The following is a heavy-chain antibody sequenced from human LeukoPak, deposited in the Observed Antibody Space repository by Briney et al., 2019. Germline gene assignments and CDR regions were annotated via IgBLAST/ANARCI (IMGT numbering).Heavy chain of an antibody. CDR3: ASIMVRGVIPPFDY. J-gene: IGHJ4*02. CDR2: IYSGGST. D-gene: IGHD3-10*01. Sequence: GGSLRLSCAASGFTVSSNYMSWVRQAPGKGLEWVSVIYSGGSTYYADSVKGRFTISRDNSKNTLYLQMNSLRAEDTAVYYCASIMVRGVIPPFDYWDQGTLVTVSS. CDR1: GFTVSSNY. V-gene: IGHV3-66*01.